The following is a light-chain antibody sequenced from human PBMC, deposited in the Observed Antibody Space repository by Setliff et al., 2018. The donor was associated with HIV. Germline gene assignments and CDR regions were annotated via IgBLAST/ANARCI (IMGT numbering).Light chain of an antibody. CDR2: RVR. CDR1: SSDVGGYNY. J-gene: IGLJ1*01. V-gene: IGLV2-14*01. CDR3: SSYAITNTLP. Sequence: QSVLTQPASVSGSPGQSITISCTGTSSDVGGYNYVSWYQQHPGKAPRLIIYRVRNRPSGVSNRFSGSKSGNTASLTISGLQAEDEADYYCSSYAITNTLPFGTGTKVTVL.